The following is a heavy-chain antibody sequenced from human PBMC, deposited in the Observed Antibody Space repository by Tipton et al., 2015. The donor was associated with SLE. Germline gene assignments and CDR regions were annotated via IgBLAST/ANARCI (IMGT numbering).Heavy chain of an antibody. CDR2: IYTSGST. Sequence: TLSLTCKVSSGSINSGRFYWSWIRQPAGKELEWIGHIYTSGSTNYNPSLKSRVTISVDTSKNQFSLKVNSVTAADTAVYYCARDSTLVYYYGLDVWGQGITVTVAS. CDR3: ARDSTLVYYYGLDV. CDR1: SGSINSGRFY. J-gene: IGHJ6*02. D-gene: IGHD2-8*02. V-gene: IGHV4-61*09.